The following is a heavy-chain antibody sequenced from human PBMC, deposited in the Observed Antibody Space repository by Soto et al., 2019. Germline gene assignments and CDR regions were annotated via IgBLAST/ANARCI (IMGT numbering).Heavy chain of an antibody. V-gene: IGHV4-39*01. D-gene: IGHD4-17*01. J-gene: IGHJ4*02. CDR3: VSQRTTVPTQAYFDY. CDR1: GGSVTNSSYY. CDR2: VYYRGRS. Sequence: SETLSLTCTVSGGSVTNSSYYWGWIRQSPGNGLEWIGSVYYRGRSYSKSSVKSRVTISVDTSKNRFSLSLNSVTASDTAVYFCVSQRTTVPTQAYFDYWDPGALVTVSS.